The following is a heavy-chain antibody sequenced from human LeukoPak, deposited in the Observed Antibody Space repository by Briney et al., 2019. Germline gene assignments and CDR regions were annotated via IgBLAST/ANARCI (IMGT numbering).Heavy chain of an antibody. CDR1: GGSFSGYY. D-gene: IGHD6-13*01. Sequence: SETLSLTCAVYGGSFSGYYWSWIRQPPGKGLEWIGEINHSGSTNYNPSLKSRVTISVDTSKNQFSLKLSSVTAADTAVYYCAIAQEFYSGSWSRYYFDYWGQGTLVTVSS. J-gene: IGHJ4*02. V-gene: IGHV4-34*01. CDR2: INHSGST. CDR3: AIAQEFYSGSWSRYYFDY.